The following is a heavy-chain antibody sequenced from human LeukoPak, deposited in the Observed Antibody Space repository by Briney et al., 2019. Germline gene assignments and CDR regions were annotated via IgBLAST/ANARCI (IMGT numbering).Heavy chain of an antibody. Sequence: ASVKVSCKASGGTFSSYAISWVRQAPGQGLEWMGGIIPIFGTANYAQKFQGRVTITTDESTSTAYMELSSLRSEGTAVYYCARDSRSSWYRGYYYYYYMDVWGKGTTVTVSS. V-gene: IGHV1-69*05. CDR3: ARDSRSSWYRGYYYYYYMDV. J-gene: IGHJ6*03. CDR1: GGTFSSYA. CDR2: IIPIFGTA. D-gene: IGHD6-13*01.